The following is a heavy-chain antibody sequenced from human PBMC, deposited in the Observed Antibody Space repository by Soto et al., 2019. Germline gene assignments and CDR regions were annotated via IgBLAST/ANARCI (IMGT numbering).Heavy chain of an antibody. V-gene: IGHV1-46*03. CDR1: GYTFTSYY. J-gene: IGHJ4*01. D-gene: IGHD6-19*01. CDR3: ARDSIAVAGTNFDY. CDR2: INPSGGST. Sequence: ATVKVSCKASGYTFTSYYMHWVRQAPGQGLEWMGIINPSGGSTSYAQKFQDRVTMTRDTSTSTVYMELSSLRSEDTAVYYCARDSIAVAGTNFDYYGQGTLGTVSS.